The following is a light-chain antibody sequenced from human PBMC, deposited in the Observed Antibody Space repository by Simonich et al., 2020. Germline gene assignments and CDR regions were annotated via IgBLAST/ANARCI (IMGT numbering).Light chain of an antibody. Sequence: DIVMTQSPDSLAVSLGERATINCKSSQSVLYSSNNKNYLAWYQKKPGQPPKLLIYCASTRESGVPDRFSGSGSGTDFTLTISSLQAEDVAVYYCQQYYSTLLTFGGGTKVEIK. CDR3: QQYYSTLLT. V-gene: IGKV4-1*01. CDR1: QSVLYSSNNKNY. J-gene: IGKJ4*01. CDR2: CAS.